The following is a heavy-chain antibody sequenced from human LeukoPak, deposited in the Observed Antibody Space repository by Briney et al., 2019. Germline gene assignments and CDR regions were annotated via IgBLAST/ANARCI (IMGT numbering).Heavy chain of an antibody. D-gene: IGHD2-21*02. J-gene: IGHJ3*02. CDR3: AYCGGDCPDAFDI. Sequence: GGSLRLSCAAPGFTFSSYGMHWVRQAPGKGLEWVAVIWYDGSDKYYADSVKGRFTISRDNAKNSLYLQMDSLRAEDTAVYYCAYCGGDCPDAFDIWGQGTMVTVSS. V-gene: IGHV3-33*03. CDR2: IWYDGSDK. CDR1: GFTFSSYG.